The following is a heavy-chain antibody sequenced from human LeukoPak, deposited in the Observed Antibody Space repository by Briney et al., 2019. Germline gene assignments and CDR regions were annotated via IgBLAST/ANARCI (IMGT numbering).Heavy chain of an antibody. D-gene: IGHD3-3*01. J-gene: IGHJ5*02. V-gene: IGHV3-7*01. CDR2: IKQDGSEK. Sequence: GGSLRLSCAASGFTFSSYWMSWVRQAPGKGLEWVANIKQDGSEKYYVDSVKGRFTISRDNAKNSLYLQMNSLRAEDTAVYYCARDTDYDFWSGYPNWFDPWGQGTPVTVSS. CDR3: ARDTDYDFWSGYPNWFDP. CDR1: GFTFSSYW.